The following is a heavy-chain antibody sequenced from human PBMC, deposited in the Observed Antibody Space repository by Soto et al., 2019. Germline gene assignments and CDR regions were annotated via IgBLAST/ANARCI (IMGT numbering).Heavy chain of an antibody. CDR1: GYTFTSYG. J-gene: IGHJ4*02. D-gene: IGHD1-26*01. CDR2: ISAYNGNT. Sequence: QVQLVQSGAEVKKPGASVKVSCKASGYTFTSYGISWVRQSPGQGLEWMGWISAYNGNTNYAQQLQGRVTITTDTSTSTAYMDLRSLRSDDTAVYYCARDHSGSYPFDYCGQGTLVTVSS. V-gene: IGHV1-18*01. CDR3: ARDHSGSYPFDY.